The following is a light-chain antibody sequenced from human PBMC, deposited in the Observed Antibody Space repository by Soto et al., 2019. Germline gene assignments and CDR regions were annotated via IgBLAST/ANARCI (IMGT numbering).Light chain of an antibody. CDR2: EVT. V-gene: IGLV2-8*01. CDR3: SSYPGTNNFCV. Sequence: QSVLTQPPSAPGSPGQSVTISCTGTSSDVGGYNYVSWYQQHPGKAPKLMIFEVTNRPSGVPDRFSGSKSGNTASLTVSGLHADDEADYYCSSYPGTNNFCVFGTGTKVTVL. J-gene: IGLJ1*01. CDR1: SSDVGGYNY.